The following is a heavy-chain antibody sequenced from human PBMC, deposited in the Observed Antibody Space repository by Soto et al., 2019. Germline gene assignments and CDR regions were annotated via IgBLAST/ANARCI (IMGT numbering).Heavy chain of an antibody. J-gene: IGHJ4*02. Sequence: QVQLQESGPGLVKPSQTLSLTCTVSGGSISSGGYYWSWIRQHPGKGLEWIGYIYYSGSTYYNPSLKGRVTISVDTSKSQVSLKLSSVTAADTAVYYCARGVTMVRGVIHTPYFDYWGQGTVVTVSS. V-gene: IGHV4-31*03. D-gene: IGHD3-10*01. CDR1: GGSISSGGYY. CDR3: ARGVTMVRGVIHTPYFDY. CDR2: IYYSGST.